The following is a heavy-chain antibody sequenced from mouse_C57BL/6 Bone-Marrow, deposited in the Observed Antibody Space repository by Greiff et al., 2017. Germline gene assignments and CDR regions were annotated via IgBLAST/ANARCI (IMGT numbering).Heavy chain of an antibody. CDR1: GYTFTDYN. D-gene: IGHD1-1*01. CDR3: ARETGSRPFAD. Sequence: EVQLQQSGPELVRPGASVKIPCKASGYTFTDYNMDWVKQSHGQSLEWIGDINPNNGGTIYNQKFKGQATLTVDKSSRTAYLERRSLTSDDTAVYYCARETGSRPFADWGQGTLVTVSA. CDR2: INPNNGGT. J-gene: IGHJ3*01. V-gene: IGHV1-18*01.